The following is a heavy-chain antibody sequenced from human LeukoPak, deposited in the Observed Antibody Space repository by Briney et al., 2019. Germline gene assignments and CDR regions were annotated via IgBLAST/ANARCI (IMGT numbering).Heavy chain of an antibody. V-gene: IGHV1-69*05. CDR3: ARWSRYYYYYMDV. Sequence: GAAVKVTRKSSGCTFSSYAISLLRQPPAQGLEWVGVVILIFGTANYAQKFQGRVTITTEESTSTAYMELSSRRSEDRAVYCCARWSRYYYYYMDVWGKGNTVTLSS. CDR1: GCTFSSYA. J-gene: IGHJ6*03. CDR2: VILIFGTA. D-gene: IGHD1-26*01.